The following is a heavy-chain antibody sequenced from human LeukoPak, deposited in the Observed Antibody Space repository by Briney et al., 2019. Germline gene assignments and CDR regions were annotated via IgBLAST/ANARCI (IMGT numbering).Heavy chain of an antibody. CDR3: ASHQYYDLPGGAFDI. D-gene: IGHD3-3*01. CDR2: IFYSGTT. V-gene: IGHV4-39*01. J-gene: IGHJ3*02. Sequence: SETLSLTCTVSGGSISRYFWSWIRQPPGKGLEWIGSIFYSGTTYYNPSLKSRVTISVDTSKNQFSLKVTSVTAADTAVYYCASHQYYDLPGGAFDIWGQGTMVTVSS. CDR1: GGSISRYF.